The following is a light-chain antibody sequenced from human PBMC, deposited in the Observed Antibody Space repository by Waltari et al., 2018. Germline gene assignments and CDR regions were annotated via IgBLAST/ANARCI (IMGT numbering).Light chain of an antibody. V-gene: IGKV4-1*01. Sequence: EIVMTQSPDSLAVSLGETATINCKSSESVLKSANNKHNLAWYHRRPGQPPKLLIYWASTRESGVPDRFSGSGSGTDFSLTISSVQPEDVGIYFCQQYVVAPLTFGGGTKVEI. CDR1: ESVLKSANNKHN. CDR2: WAS. J-gene: IGKJ4*01. CDR3: QQYVVAPLT.